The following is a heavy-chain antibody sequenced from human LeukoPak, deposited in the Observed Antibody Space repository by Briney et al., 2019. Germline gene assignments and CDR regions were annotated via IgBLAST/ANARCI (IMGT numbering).Heavy chain of an antibody. D-gene: IGHD3-22*01. CDR2: IYHSGST. CDR3: ARDNYYDSSGYYGN. Sequence: SETLSLTCTVSGYSISSGYYWGWIRPPPGKGLEWIGSIYHSGSTYYNPSLKSRVTISVDTSKNQFSLKLSSVTAADTAVYYCARDNYYDSSGYYGNWGQGTLVTVSS. CDR1: GYSISSGYY. V-gene: IGHV4-38-2*02. J-gene: IGHJ4*02.